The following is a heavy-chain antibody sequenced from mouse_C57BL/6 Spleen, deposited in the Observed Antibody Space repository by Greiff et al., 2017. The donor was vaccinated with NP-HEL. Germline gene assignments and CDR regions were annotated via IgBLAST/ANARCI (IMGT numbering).Heavy chain of an antibody. V-gene: IGHV14-2*01. Sequence: EVQVVESGAELVKPGASVKLSCTASGFNIKDYYMHWVKQRTEQGLEWIGRIDPEDGETKYAPKFQGKATITADTSSNTAYLQLSSLTSEDTAVYYCARDYYGSSYENYAMDYWGQGTSVTVSS. J-gene: IGHJ4*01. CDR2: IDPEDGET. D-gene: IGHD1-1*01. CDR3: ARDYYGSSYENYAMDY. CDR1: GFNIKDYY.